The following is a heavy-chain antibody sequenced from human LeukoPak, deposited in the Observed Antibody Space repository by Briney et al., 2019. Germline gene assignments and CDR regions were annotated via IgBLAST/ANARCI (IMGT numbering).Heavy chain of an antibody. V-gene: IGHV4-61*02. CDR1: GGSISSGDYY. D-gene: IGHD5-12*01. CDR3: ARVRYSGYETYYFDY. CDR2: IYTSGST. J-gene: IGHJ4*02. Sequence: SETLSLTCTVSGGSISSGDYYWSWIRQPAGKGLEWIGRIYTSGSTNYNPSLKSRVTMSVDTSKNQFSLKLSSVTAADTAVYYCARVRYSGYETYYFDYWGQGTLVTVSS.